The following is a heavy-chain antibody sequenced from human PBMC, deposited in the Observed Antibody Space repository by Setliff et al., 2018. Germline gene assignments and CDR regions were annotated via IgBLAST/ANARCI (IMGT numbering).Heavy chain of an antibody. Sequence: SETLSLTCTVSGGSISSYYWSWIRQPAGKGLEWIGHIYIGGSANYNPSLQSRVTISVDTSTNQFSLKLSSVTAADTAVYYCARDYYGSGSPNTNWFDPWGQGTLVTVSS. D-gene: IGHD3-10*01. J-gene: IGHJ5*02. CDR2: IYIGGSA. V-gene: IGHV4-4*07. CDR3: ARDYYGSGSPNTNWFDP. CDR1: GGSISSYY.